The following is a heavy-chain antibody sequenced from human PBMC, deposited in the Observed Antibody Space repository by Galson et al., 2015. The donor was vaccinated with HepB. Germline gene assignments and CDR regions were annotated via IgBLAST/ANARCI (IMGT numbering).Heavy chain of an antibody. CDR2: ISYDGSNK. V-gene: IGHV3-30*04. D-gene: IGHD1-1*01. J-gene: IGHJ6*02. CDR3: ARGPPKRVAVYLVHAKKGMDV. CDR1: GFTFSSYA. Sequence: SLRLSCAASGFTFSSYAMHWVRQAPGKGLEWVAVISYDGSNKYYADSVKGRFTISRDNSKNTLYLQMNSLRAEDTAVYYCARGPPKRVAVYLVHAKKGMDVWGQATTVTVSS.